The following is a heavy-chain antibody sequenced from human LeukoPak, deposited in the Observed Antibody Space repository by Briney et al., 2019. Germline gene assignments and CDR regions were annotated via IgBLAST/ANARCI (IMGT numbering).Heavy chain of an antibody. CDR1: GGSFSGYY. Sequence: SETLSLTCAVYGGSFSGYYWSWIRQPPGKGLEWIGEINHSGSTNYNPSLKSRVTISVDTSKNQFSLKLSSVTAADTAVYYCARSMKAGTTYAFDIWGQGTMVTVSS. CDR2: INHSGST. CDR3: ARSMKAGTTYAFDI. D-gene: IGHD1-1*01. V-gene: IGHV4-34*01. J-gene: IGHJ3*02.